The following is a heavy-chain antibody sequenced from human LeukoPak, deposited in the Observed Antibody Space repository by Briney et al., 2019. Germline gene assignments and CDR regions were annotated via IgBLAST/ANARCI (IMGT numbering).Heavy chain of an antibody. Sequence: PSETLSLTCTVSGGSISSYYWSWIRQPAGKGLEWIGRIYTSGSTNYNPSLKSRVTISVDKSKNQFSLKLSSVTAADTAVYYCARGDFWSGYSPDTYYYYMDVWGKGTTVTASS. V-gene: IGHV4-4*07. J-gene: IGHJ6*03. CDR3: ARGDFWSGYSPDTYYYYMDV. CDR2: IYTSGST. CDR1: GGSISSYY. D-gene: IGHD3-3*01.